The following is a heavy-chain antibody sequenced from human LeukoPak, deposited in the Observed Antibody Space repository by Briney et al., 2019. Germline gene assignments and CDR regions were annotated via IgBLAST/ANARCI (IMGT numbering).Heavy chain of an antibody. V-gene: IGHV3-66*01. CDR2: MYSGGDT. CDR1: GFTFSSYA. Sequence: GGSLRLSCAASGFTFSSYAMSWVRQAPGKGLEWVSVMYSGGDTYYGDSVKGRFTISRDNSKNTLYLQMNILRAEDTAVYYCARDLPLDNWGQGTLVTVSS. J-gene: IGHJ4*02. CDR3: ARDLPLDN.